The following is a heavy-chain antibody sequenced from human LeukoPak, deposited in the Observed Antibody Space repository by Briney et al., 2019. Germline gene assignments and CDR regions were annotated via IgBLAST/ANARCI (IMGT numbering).Heavy chain of an antibody. CDR2: IIPILGIA. CDR1: GGTFRSYA. V-gene: IGHV1-69*04. Sequence: SVKVSCKASGGTFRSYAISWVRQAPGQGLEWMGRIIPILGIANYAQKFQGRVTITADKSTSTAYMELSSLRSEDTAVYYCAREAVDTAMVFDYWGQGTLVTVSS. CDR3: AREAVDTAMVFDY. J-gene: IGHJ4*02. D-gene: IGHD5-18*01.